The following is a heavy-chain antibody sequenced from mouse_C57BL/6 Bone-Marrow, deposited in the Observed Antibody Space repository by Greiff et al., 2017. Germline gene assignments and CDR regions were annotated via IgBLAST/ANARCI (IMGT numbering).Heavy chain of an antibody. CDR1: GYTFTSYW. CDR3: ASNPYYYGSSPAWFAY. D-gene: IGHD1-1*01. Sequence: QVQLQQPGAELVKPGASVKLSCKASGYTFTSYWMQWVQQRPGQGLEWIGEIDPSDSYTNYNQKFKGKATLTVDTSSSTAYMQLSSLTSEDSAVYYCASNPYYYGSSPAWFAYWGQGTLVTVAA. J-gene: IGHJ3*01. CDR2: IDPSDSYT. V-gene: IGHV1-50*01.